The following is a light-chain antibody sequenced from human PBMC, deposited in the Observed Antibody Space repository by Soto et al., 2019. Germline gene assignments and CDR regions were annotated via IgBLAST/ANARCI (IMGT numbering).Light chain of an antibody. CDR2: DES. CDR3: QQRSNGIT. Sequence: DIQMTQSPSTLSASVGDRVTITCRASQGIRNDLGWYQQKPGKAPKLLIYDESNLETGVPSRFSGSGSGTDFTLTISSLEPEDFAVYYCQQRSNGITFGQGTRLEI. J-gene: IGKJ5*01. V-gene: IGKV1-17*01. CDR1: QGIRND.